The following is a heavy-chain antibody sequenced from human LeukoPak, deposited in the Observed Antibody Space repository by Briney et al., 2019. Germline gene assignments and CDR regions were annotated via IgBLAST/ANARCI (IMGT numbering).Heavy chain of an antibody. Sequence: ASVKVSCTASGYTFTSYYMHWVRQAPGQGLEWMGIINPSGGSTSYAQKFQGRVTMTRDTSTSTVYMELSSLRSEDTAVYYCARTIAAAGPYYYYYGMDVWGQGTTVTVSS. V-gene: IGHV1-46*01. J-gene: IGHJ6*02. D-gene: IGHD6-13*01. CDR2: INPSGGST. CDR3: ARTIAAAGPYYYYYGMDV. CDR1: GYTFTSYY.